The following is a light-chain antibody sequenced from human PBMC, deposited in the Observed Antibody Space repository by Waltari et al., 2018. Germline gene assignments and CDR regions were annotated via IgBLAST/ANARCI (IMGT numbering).Light chain of an antibody. Sequence: QSALTQPRSVSGSPGQSVTISCTGTSSDVGAYNYVTWYQPHPGKAPTHIIYAVHKWPSGVPDRFSGSKSGNTASLTISGLQAEDEADYYCCSRTGRDSVIFGGGTKVTVL. CDR3: CSRTGRDSVI. CDR1: SSDVGAYNY. J-gene: IGLJ2*01. V-gene: IGLV2-11*01. CDR2: AVH.